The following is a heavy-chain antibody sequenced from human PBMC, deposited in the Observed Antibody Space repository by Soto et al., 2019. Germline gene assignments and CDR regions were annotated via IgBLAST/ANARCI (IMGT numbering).Heavy chain of an antibody. CDR3: ARDSVDDCSSTSCYA. V-gene: IGHV3-53*04. Sequence: GGSLRLSCAASGFTVSSNYMSWVRQAPGKGLEWVSVICSAGSTYYADSVKGRFTISRHNSKNTLYLQMNSLRAEDTAVYYCARDSVDDCSSTSCYAWGQGTLVTVSS. J-gene: IGHJ4*02. CDR2: ICSAGST. CDR1: GFTVSSNY. D-gene: IGHD2-2*01.